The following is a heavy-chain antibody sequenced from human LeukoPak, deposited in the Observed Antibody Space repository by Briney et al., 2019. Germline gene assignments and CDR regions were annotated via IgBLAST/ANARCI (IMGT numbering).Heavy chain of an antibody. Sequence: GESLKISCKGSGYSFTSYWIGWVRQMPGKGLEWMGIIYPGDSDTRYSPSFQGQVTISADKSIGTAYLQWSSLKASDTAMYYCARISTTANYAFDIWGQGTMVTVSS. V-gene: IGHV5-51*01. CDR1: GYSFTSYW. J-gene: IGHJ3*02. D-gene: IGHD1-1*01. CDR3: ARISTTANYAFDI. CDR2: IYPGDSDT.